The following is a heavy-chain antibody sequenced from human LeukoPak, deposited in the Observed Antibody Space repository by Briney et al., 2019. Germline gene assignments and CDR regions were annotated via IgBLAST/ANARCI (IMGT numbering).Heavy chain of an antibody. CDR3: ARGGFYCGGDCYVDY. Sequence: SETLSLTCAVYGGSFSPYYWSWIRQPPGKGLEWIGEINHSGSTNYNPSLKSRVTISVDTSENQFSLRLSSVTAADTAVYYCARGGFYCGGDCYVDYWGQGTLVTVSS. D-gene: IGHD2-21*02. CDR2: INHSGST. V-gene: IGHV4-34*01. CDR1: GGSFSPYY. J-gene: IGHJ4*02.